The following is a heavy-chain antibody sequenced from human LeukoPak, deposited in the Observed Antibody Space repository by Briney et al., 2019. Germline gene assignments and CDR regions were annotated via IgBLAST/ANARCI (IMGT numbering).Heavy chain of an antibody. CDR1: GYTFTSYG. J-gene: IGHJ4*02. D-gene: IGHD3-9*01. CDR2: ISAYNGNT. Sequence: GASVKVSCKASGYTFTSYGTSWVRQAPGQGLEWMGWISAYNGNTNYAQKLQGRVTMTTDTSTSTAYMELRSLRSDDTAVYYCARDTPGIRYFDWLEAPDYWGQGTLVTVSS. V-gene: IGHV1-18*04. CDR3: ARDTPGIRYFDWLEAPDY.